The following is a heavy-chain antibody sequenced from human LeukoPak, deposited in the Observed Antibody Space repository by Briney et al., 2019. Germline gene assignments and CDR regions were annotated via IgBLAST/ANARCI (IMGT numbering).Heavy chain of an antibody. J-gene: IGHJ4*02. Sequence: SETLSLTCAVYGGSFSGYYWSWIRQPPGKGLEWIGEINHSGSINYNPSLKSRVTISVDTSKNQFSLKLSSVTAADTAVYYCAREYSSTWYGSWGQGTLVTVSS. D-gene: IGHD6-13*01. CDR1: GGSFSGYY. V-gene: IGHV4-34*01. CDR3: AREYSSTWYGS. CDR2: INHSGSI.